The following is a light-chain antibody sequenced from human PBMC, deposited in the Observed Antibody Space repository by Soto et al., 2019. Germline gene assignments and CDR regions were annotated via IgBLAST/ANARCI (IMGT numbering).Light chain of an antibody. V-gene: IGKV3-20*01. CDR3: QQYTTSSWT. CDR2: GTS. CDR1: QSVGSSY. J-gene: IGKJ1*01. Sequence: EVVLTQSPGTLSLSPGERATLSCRASQSVGSSYLAWYQQKPGQAPRVLIYGTSSRATGIPDRFSGSGSGTDFTLTISRLEPEDFPVYYCQQYTTSSWTFGQGTKVDIK.